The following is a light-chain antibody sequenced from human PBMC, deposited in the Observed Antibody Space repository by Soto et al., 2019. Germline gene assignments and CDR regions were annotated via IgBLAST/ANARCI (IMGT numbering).Light chain of an antibody. J-gene: IGKJ1*01. CDR1: QTISSW. V-gene: IGKV1-5*01. CDR3: QQDYNYPLA. Sequence: DIQMTQSPSSLSASLGPRVTITGRASQTISSWLAWYQQKPGKAPKLLIYAASSLQSGVPSRFSGSGSGTEFTLTISSLQPDDFATYYCQQDYNYPLAFGQGTKVDIK. CDR2: AAS.